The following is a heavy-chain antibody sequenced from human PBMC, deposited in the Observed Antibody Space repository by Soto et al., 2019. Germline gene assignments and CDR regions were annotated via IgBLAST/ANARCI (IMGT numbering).Heavy chain of an antibody. Sequence: SVKVSCKASGFTFTSSAVQWVRQARGQRLEWIGWIVVGSGNTNYAQKFQERVTITRDMSTSTAYMELSSLRSEDTAVYYCAAPDSGYDSYYYYGMDVWGQGTTVTVSS. J-gene: IGHJ6*02. V-gene: IGHV1-58*01. CDR3: AAPDSGYDSYYYYGMDV. D-gene: IGHD5-12*01. CDR1: GFTFTSSA. CDR2: IVVGSGNT.